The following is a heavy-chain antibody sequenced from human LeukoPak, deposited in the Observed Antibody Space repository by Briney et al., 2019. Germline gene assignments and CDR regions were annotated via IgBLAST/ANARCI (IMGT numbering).Heavy chain of an antibody. CDR1: GGSISSSSYY. Sequence: SETLSLTCTVSGGSISSSSYYWGWIRQPPGKGLEWIGSIYYSGSTYYNPSLKSRVTISVDTSKNQFSLKLSSVTAADTAVYYCARRTGYCSSTSCYLPYYGMDVRGQGTTVTVSS. CDR2: IYYSGST. J-gene: IGHJ6*02. V-gene: IGHV4-39*01. D-gene: IGHD2-2*01. CDR3: ARRTGYCSSTSCYLPYYGMDV.